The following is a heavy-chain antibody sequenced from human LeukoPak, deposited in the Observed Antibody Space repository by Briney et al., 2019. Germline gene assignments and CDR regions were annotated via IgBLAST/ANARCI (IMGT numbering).Heavy chain of an antibody. CDR1: GGSISSGDYY. CDR3: ARDRLVVEAYYYYGMDV. D-gene: IGHD2-2*01. J-gene: IGHJ6*02. V-gene: IGHV4-30-4*01. CDR2: IYYSGST. Sequence: SQTLSLTCTVSGGSISSGDYYWSWIRQPPGKGLEWIGYIYYSGSTYYNPSLKSRVTISVDTSKNQFSLKLSSVTAADTAVYYCARDRLVVEAYYYYGMDVWGQGTMVTVSS.